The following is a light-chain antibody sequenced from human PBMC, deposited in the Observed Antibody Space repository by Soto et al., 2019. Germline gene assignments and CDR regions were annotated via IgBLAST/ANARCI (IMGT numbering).Light chain of an antibody. CDR2: EVT. J-gene: IGLJ7*01. CDR3: CSYGGSRAV. Sequence: QSALTQPASVSGSPGQSITISCTGTSSDVGSHNLVSWYQQHPGQAPKLMIYEVTNRPLGVSTSFSASKSGNTASLTISGLQAEDEADYYCCSYGGSRAVFGRGTQLTVL. V-gene: IGLV2-23*02. CDR1: SSDVGSHNL.